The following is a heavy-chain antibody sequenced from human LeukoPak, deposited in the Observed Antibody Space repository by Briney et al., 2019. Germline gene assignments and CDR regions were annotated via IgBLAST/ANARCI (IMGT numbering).Heavy chain of an antibody. CDR1: GFVFPNAC. V-gene: IGHV3-15*05. CDR3: ATGALDYDILTGYPTAY. CDR2: VKGRFDGGTT. Sequence: GGSLRLSCAASGFVFPNACMTWVRQAPGKGLEWVGRVKGRFDGGTTDYAAPVKGRFTISRDDSKNTLYLQMTSLKIEDTGVYYCATGALDYDILTGYPTAYWGQGAQVTVSS. D-gene: IGHD3-9*01. J-gene: IGHJ4*02.